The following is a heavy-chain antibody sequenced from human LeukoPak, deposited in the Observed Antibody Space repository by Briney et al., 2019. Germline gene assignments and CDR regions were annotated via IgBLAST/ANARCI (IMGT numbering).Heavy chain of an antibody. V-gene: IGHV4-39*01. CDR3: ASFSSWYGDYYYYYMDV. CDR2: IYYSGST. D-gene: IGHD6-13*01. Sequence: PSETLSLTCTVSGGSISRSSYYWGWIRQPPGKGLEWIGSIYYSGSTYYNPSLKSRVTISVDTTKNQFSLNLSSVTAADTAVYYCASFSSWYGDYYYYYMDVWGKGTTVTVSS. CDR1: GGSISRSSYY. J-gene: IGHJ6*03.